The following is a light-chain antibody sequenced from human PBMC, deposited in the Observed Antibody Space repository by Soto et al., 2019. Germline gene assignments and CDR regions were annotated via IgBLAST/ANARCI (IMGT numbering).Light chain of an antibody. J-gene: IGKJ2*01. CDR3: QHLSDYPYT. V-gene: IGKV1-9*01. CDR1: QGISGY. CDR2: AAS. Sequence: DIQLTQSPSFLSASVGDRVTITCRASQGISGYLAWYQQKPGKAPKVLIFAASTLESGVPLRFSGSGSGTDFSLTISSLLPEDSATYYCQHLSDYPYTLGQGTKLEIK.